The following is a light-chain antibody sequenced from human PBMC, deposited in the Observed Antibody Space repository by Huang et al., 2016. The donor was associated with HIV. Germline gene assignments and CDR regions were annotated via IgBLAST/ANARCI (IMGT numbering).Light chain of an antibody. V-gene: IGKV3-15*01. CDR1: QSVSNN. CDR3: QQYNNGPET. CDR2: GTS. J-gene: IGKJ1*01. Sequence: EIVMTQSPATLSVSPGERATLSCRASQSVSNNLAWYQQKPGQPPRLLIYGTSTRATGIPARFRGRGSETEFTLTINSLQSEDFAVYYCQQYNNGPETFGQGSRVEIK.